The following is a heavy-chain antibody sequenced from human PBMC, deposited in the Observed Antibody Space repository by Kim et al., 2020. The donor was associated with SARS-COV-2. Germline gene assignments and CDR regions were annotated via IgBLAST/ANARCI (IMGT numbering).Heavy chain of an antibody. D-gene: IGHD3-3*01. CDR3: AREKRGDYDFWSGYP. Sequence: GGSLRLSCAASGFTFSSYAMHWVRQAPGKGLEWVAVISYDGSNKYYADSVKGRFTISRDNSKNTLYLQMNSLRAEDTAVYYCAREKRGDYDFWSGYPWG. J-gene: IGHJ1*01. CDR1: GFTFSSYA. CDR2: ISYDGSNK. V-gene: IGHV3-30-3*01.